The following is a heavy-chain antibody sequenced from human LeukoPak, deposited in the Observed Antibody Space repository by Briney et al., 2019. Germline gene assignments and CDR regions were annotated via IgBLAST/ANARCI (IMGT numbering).Heavy chain of an antibody. V-gene: IGHV3-7*01. CDR1: GFTFSSYW. CDR3: ARDVGIAVAGTVDY. D-gene: IGHD6-19*01. Sequence: PGGSLRLSCAASGFTFSSYWMSWVRQAPGKGLEWVANIKQDGSEKYYVDSVKGRFTISRDNAKNSLYLQMNSLRAEDTAVYYCARDVGIAVAGTVDYWGQGTLVTVSS. CDR2: IKQDGSEK. J-gene: IGHJ4*02.